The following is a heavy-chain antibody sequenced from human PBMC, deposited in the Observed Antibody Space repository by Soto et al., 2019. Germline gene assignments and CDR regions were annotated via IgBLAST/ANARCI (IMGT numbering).Heavy chain of an antibody. J-gene: IGHJ5*02. CDR1: GGSISSGGYY. V-gene: IGHV4-31*03. CDR3: ARDRRDCSGGICYFKKRDNWFDP. CDR2: IYYSGST. D-gene: IGHD2-15*01. Sequence: QVQLQESGPGLVKPSQTLSLTCTVSGGSISSGGYYWSWIRQHPGKGLEWIGYIYYSGSTYYNPSLKSRVTISVDTSKNQFSLKLSSVTAADTAVYYCARDRRDCSGGICYFKKRDNWFDPWGQGTLVTVSS.